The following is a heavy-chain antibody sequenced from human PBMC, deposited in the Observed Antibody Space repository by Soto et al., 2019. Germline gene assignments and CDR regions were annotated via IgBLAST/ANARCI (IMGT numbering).Heavy chain of an antibody. CDR1: GGTFSSYA. Sequence: SVKVSCKASGGTFSSYAISWVRQAPGQGLEWMGGIIPIFGTANYAQKSQGRVTITADKSTSTAYMELSSLRSEDTAVYYCARMDYYDSSGYYFDYWGQGTLVTVSS. D-gene: IGHD3-22*01. CDR2: IIPIFGTA. J-gene: IGHJ4*02. CDR3: ARMDYYDSSGYYFDY. V-gene: IGHV1-69*06.